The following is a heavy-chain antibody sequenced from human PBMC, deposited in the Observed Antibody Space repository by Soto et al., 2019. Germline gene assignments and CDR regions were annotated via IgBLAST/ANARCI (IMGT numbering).Heavy chain of an antibody. CDR2: IYYSGST. Sequence: SETLSLTCTVSGDCISSYYWSWIRQPPGKGLEWIGYIYYSGSTNYNPSLKSRVTISVDTSKNQFSLKLSSVTAADTAVYYCARADYGDYDYFDYWGQGTLVTVSS. CDR3: ARADYGDYDYFDY. V-gene: IGHV4-59*01. D-gene: IGHD4-17*01. CDR1: GDCISSYY. J-gene: IGHJ4*02.